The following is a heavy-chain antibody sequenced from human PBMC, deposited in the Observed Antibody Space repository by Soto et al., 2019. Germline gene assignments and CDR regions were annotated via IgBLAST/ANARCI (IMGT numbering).Heavy chain of an antibody. CDR2: IYYSGST. Sequence: QLQLQESGPGLVKPSETLSLTCTVSGGSISSSSYYWGWIRQPPGKGLEWIGSIYYSGSTYYNPSLKSRVTLSVDTSKNQFSLKLSSVTAADTAVYYCARHDSVELLRSLFAYWGQGTLVTVSS. CDR1: GGSISSSSYY. D-gene: IGHD1-26*01. V-gene: IGHV4-39*01. CDR3: ARHDSVELLRSLFAY. J-gene: IGHJ4*02.